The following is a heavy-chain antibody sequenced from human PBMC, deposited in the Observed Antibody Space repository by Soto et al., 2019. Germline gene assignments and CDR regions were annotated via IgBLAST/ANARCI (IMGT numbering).Heavy chain of an antibody. J-gene: IGHJ4*02. V-gene: IGHV4-39*01. CDR3: ARPHYSSSSHVDY. CDR2: VYHTGTT. CDR1: GGSICSSTYS. Sequence: QLQLQESGPGLVKPSETLSLTCTVSGGSICSSTYSWSWIRQPPGKALEWIGSVYHTGTTYYTPSLKSPVTISVDTSKNQFSLKLTCVTAAETAVYYCARPHYSSSSHVDYWGQGTLVTLSS. D-gene: IGHD6-6*01.